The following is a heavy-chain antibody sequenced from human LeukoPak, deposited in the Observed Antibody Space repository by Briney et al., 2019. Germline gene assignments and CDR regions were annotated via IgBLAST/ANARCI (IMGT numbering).Heavy chain of an antibody. V-gene: IGHV3-66*01. CDR2: LYSGGST. CDR1: GFTVSGNY. D-gene: IGHD5-24*01. CDR3: ASRDKGYYYGMDV. J-gene: IGHJ6*02. Sequence: TGGSLRLSCAASGFTVSGNYMSWVRQAPGKGLEWVSLLYSGGSTYYADSVKGRFSISRDNSKHTLYLQMNSLRAEDTAVYYCASRDKGYYYGMDVWGQGTTVTVSS.